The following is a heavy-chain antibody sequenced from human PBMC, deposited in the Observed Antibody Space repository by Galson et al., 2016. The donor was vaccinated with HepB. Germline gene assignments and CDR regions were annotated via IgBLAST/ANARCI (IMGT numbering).Heavy chain of an antibody. J-gene: IGHJ6*02. CDR2: SDPEDGGI. V-gene: IGHV1-24*01. D-gene: IGHD1-7*01. Sequence: SVKVSCKASGYTLADLPMHWVRQSPGQGLEWVGGSDPEDGGITYAPKFQGRVTMTEDTSTDTAYMALTSLRPEDTAVYYCATRGHNWNYFENDYFYNVMDVWGQGTTVTVSS. CDR3: ATRGHNWNYFENDYFYNVMDV. CDR1: GYTLADLP.